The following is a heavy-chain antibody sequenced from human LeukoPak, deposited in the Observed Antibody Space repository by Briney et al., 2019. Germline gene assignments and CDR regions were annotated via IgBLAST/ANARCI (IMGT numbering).Heavy chain of an antibody. Sequence: PGRSLRLSCEASGFTFSSHGTHWVRQPPGKGLEWVAVIWNDGSDKYYGDSVKGRFTVSRDNSKNTLYLQMDSLRAEDTAVYYCARGCGGTPGCYIIDNWGQGTLVTVSS. CDR2: IWNDGSDK. J-gene: IGHJ4*02. V-gene: IGHV3-33*01. D-gene: IGHD2-21*01. CDR1: GFTFSSHG. CDR3: ARGCGGTPGCYIIDN.